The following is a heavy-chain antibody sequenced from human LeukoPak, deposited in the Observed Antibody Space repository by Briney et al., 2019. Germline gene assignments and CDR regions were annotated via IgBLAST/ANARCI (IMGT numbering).Heavy chain of an antibody. V-gene: IGHV4-31*03. D-gene: IGHD6-13*01. CDR2: IYYSGST. CDR1: GGSISSGGYY. J-gene: IGHJ5*02. Sequence: SETLSLTCTVSGGSISSGGYYWSWIRQHPGKGLEWIGYIYYSGSTYYNPSLRSRVTISVDTSKNQFSLKLSSVTAADTAVYYCARDTSRWYNWFDPWGQGTLVTVSS. CDR3: ARDTSRWYNWFDP.